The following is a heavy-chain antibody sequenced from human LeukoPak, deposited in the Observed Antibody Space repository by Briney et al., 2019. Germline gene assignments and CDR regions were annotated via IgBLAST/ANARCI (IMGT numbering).Heavy chain of an antibody. D-gene: IGHD3-22*01. CDR1: GFTFSDYY. CDR3: AGGLLDSSGYFLNY. J-gene: IGHJ4*02. Sequence: GGSLRLSCAASGFTFSDYYMSWIRQAPGKGLEWVSYISSSGSTMYYADSVKGRFTISRDNAKNSLYLQMNSLRAEDTAVYYCAGGLLDSSGYFLNYWGQGTLVTVSS. CDR2: ISSSGSTM. V-gene: IGHV3-11*01.